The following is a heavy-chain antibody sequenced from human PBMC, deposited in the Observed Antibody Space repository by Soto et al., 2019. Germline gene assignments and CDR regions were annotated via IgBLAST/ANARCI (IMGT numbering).Heavy chain of an antibody. Sequence: QVQLQESGPGLVKPSQTLSLTCTVSGGSISSGGYYWNRIRQHPGKGLEWIGYIYYSGSTYYNPPLKSRVSMSVDTSNNQFPLKLSSVTAADTAVYYCARSVFPWGQGTLVTVSS. CDR3: ARSVFP. V-gene: IGHV4-31*03. CDR1: GGSISSGGYY. J-gene: IGHJ5*02. CDR2: IYYSGST.